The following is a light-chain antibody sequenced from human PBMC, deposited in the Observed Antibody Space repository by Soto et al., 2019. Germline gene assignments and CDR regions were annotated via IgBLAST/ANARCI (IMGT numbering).Light chain of an antibody. CDR2: AAS. V-gene: IGKV3D-15*01. CDR3: QQYNNWPIT. Sequence: EIVMTQSPATLSVSPWERAALSCRASQSVGSNLAWYQQKPGQAPRLLIYAASTMATGVPTRFSGSGSGTEFTLTISSLQSEDFAVYYCQQYNNWPITFGQGTRLEIK. J-gene: IGKJ5*01. CDR1: QSVGSN.